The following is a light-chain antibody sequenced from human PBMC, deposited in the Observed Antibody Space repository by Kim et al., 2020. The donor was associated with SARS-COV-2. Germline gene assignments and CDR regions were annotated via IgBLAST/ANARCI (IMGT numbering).Light chain of an antibody. CDR1: SLRSYY. CDR2: GKN. Sequence: SSELTQDPAVSVALGQTVRITCQGDSLRSYYASWYQQKPGQAPVLVIYGKNNRPSGIPDRFSGSSSGNTASLTITGAQAEDEADYYCNSRDSSGKLLVFGGGTQLTVL. V-gene: IGLV3-19*01. J-gene: IGLJ3*02. CDR3: NSRDSSGKLLV.